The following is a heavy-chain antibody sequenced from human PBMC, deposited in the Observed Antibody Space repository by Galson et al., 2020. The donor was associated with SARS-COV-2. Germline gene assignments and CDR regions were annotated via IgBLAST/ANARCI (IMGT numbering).Heavy chain of an antibody. Sequence: SETLSLTCAVYGGYFSGYLWSWIRQSPGRGLEWIGEVYRGSTSYTPSLKSRLTISVDTSRNQFSLKMTSVTAADTAVFYCARGHSTEAGAKDAGDIWGQGTMVTVSP. CDR3: ARGHSTEAGAKDAGDI. J-gene: IGHJ3*02. CDR2: VYRGST. CDR1: GGYFSGYL. D-gene: IGHD6-13*01. V-gene: IGHV4-34*01.